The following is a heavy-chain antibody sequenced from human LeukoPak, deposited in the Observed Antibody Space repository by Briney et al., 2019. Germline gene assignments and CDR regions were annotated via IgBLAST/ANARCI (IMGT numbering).Heavy chain of an antibody. Sequence: PGGSLRLPCAASGFTFSSYAMSWVRQAPGKGLEWVSAISGSGGSTYYADSVKGRFTTSRDNSKNTLYLQMNSLRAEDTAVYYCAKDKSPHITMVRGVISYWGQGTLVTVSS. J-gene: IGHJ4*02. V-gene: IGHV3-23*01. CDR3: AKDKSPHITMVRGVISY. D-gene: IGHD3-10*01. CDR2: ISGSGGST. CDR1: GFTFSSYA.